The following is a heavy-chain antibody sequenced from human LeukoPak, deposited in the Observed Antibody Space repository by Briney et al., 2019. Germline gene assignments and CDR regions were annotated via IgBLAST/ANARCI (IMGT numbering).Heavy chain of an antibody. V-gene: IGHV4-4*07. Sequence: SETLSLTCTVSGGSVSGFYWSWVRQPAGKGLEWIGRIYTSGSTNYNPSLKSRVTMSADTSENQLSLKLRSVTAADTAVYYCAREPLYDLGVYYYYMDVWGKGTTVTVSS. CDR3: AREPLYDLGVYYYYMDV. CDR2: IYTSGST. CDR1: GGSVSGFY. D-gene: IGHD3-16*01. J-gene: IGHJ6*03.